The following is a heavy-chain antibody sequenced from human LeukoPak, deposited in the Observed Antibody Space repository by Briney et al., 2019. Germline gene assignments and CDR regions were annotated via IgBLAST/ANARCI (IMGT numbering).Heavy chain of an antibody. J-gene: IGHJ3*02. CDR2: ISSSGTTI. D-gene: IGHD3-3*01. Sequence: GGSLRLSCAASGFTFSSYEMNWVRQAPGKGLEWVSYISSSGTTIYYADSVKGRFTISRDNAKNSLYLQMNSLRAEDTAVYYCAREEASGALDALDIWGQGTMVTVSS. CDR3: AREEASGALDALDI. V-gene: IGHV3-48*03. CDR1: GFTFSSYE.